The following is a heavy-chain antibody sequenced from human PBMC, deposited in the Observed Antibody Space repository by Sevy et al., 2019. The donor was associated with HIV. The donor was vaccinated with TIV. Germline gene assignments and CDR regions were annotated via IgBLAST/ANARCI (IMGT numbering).Heavy chain of an antibody. Sequence: GGSLRLSCAASGFIFSKFGMHWVRQAPGKGLEWVTFIRYDGSTKYYVESVKGPFTISRDNSKNTLYLQMNSLRPEDTAVYYCAKGLGMVQGALLSDDVWGQGTMVTVSS. CDR2: IRYDGSTK. V-gene: IGHV3-30*02. CDR1: GFIFSKFG. J-gene: IGHJ3*01. CDR3: AKGLGMVQGALLSDDV. D-gene: IGHD3-10*01.